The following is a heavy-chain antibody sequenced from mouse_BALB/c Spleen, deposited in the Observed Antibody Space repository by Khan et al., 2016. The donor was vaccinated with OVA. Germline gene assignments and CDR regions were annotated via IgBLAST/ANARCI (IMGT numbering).Heavy chain of an antibody. CDR3: ARDGNYYYAMDY. Sequence: VRLQQSGAELVKPGASVKLSCTASGFNIKDTYMHWVKQRPEQGLEWIGRIDPANGNTKYDPKFQGKATITADTSSNTAYLQLSSLTSEDTAVDYCARDGNYYYAMDYWGQGTSVTVSS. CDR1: GFNIKDTY. J-gene: IGHJ4*01. V-gene: IGHV14-3*02. D-gene: IGHD2-1*01. CDR2: IDPANGNT.